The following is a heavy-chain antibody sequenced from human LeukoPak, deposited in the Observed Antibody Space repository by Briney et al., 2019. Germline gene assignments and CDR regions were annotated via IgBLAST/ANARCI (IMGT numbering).Heavy chain of an antibody. J-gene: IGHJ4*02. D-gene: IGHD3-3*01. CDR1: GGSFSGYY. CDR3: ARAVEYNFWSGLQRRAATFDS. CDR2: INHSGST. V-gene: IGHV4-34*01. Sequence: PSETLSLTCAVYGGSFSGYYWSWIRQPPGKGLEWIGKINHSGSTNYNPSLKSRVTISVDTSKNQFSLKLTSVTAADTAVYYCARAVEYNFWSGLQRRAATFDSWGQGTLVTVSS.